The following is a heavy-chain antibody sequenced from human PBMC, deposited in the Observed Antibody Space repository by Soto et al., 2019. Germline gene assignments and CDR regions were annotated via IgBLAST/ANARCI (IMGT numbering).Heavy chain of an antibody. Sequence: QVKLVQSGAEVKEPGDSVRVSCEASGYTFTAYYIHWVRQAPGQGLEWMGWINPKFGDTTYAQDFQGRVSMTRDMSISTVYMELRRLTSDDTARYYCARNMDYYYGRGSGNGHGFWGQGTTVTV. J-gene: IGHJ6*02. CDR2: INPKFGDT. V-gene: IGHV1-2*02. CDR1: GYTFTAYY. D-gene: IGHD3-10*02. CDR3: ARNMDYYYGRGSGNGHGF.